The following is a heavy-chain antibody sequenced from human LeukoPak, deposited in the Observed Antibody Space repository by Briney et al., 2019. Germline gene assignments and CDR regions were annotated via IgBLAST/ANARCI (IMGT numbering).Heavy chain of an antibody. D-gene: IGHD3-10*01. CDR3: ARHTISDY. J-gene: IGHJ4*02. V-gene: IGHV5-10-1*01. CDR1: GYRFSSYW. CDR2: IEPSESYT. Sequence: GESLKISCKGSGYRFSSYWINWLRQLPGKGLEWMGRIEPSESYTNYNPSFHGHVTISADKSISTAYLQWSSLMASDTAMYYCARHTISDYWGQGTQVTVSS.